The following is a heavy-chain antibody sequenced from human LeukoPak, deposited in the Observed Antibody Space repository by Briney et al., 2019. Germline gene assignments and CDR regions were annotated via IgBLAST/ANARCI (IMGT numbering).Heavy chain of an antibody. J-gene: IGHJ5*02. CDR2: IYTSGST. D-gene: IGHD2-2*01. CDR1: GGSISSYY. CDR3: ARSSSTSCFKGCMYNWFDP. Sequence: SETLSLTCTVSGGSISSYYWSWIRQPAGKGLEWIGRIYTSGSTNYNPSLKSRVTMSVDTSKNQFSLELSSVTAADTAVYYCARSSSTSCFKGCMYNWFDPWGQGTLVTVSS. V-gene: IGHV4-4*07.